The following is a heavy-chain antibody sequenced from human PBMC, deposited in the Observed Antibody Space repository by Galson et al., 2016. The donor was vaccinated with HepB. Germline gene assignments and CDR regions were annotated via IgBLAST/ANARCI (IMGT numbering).Heavy chain of an antibody. J-gene: IGHJ5*02. CDR3: ARGDCSSSTCYVIWFDP. CDR2: IKNDGSQK. Sequence: SLRLSCAASGFTFSNYWMSWVRQAPGKWLEWVANIKNDGSQKYYVYSVKGRFTISRDNGKNSLYLQMGSLRAEDTAVYYCARGDCSSSTCYVIWFDPWGQGTLVTVSS. CDR1: GFTFSNYW. V-gene: IGHV3-7*01. D-gene: IGHD2-2*01.